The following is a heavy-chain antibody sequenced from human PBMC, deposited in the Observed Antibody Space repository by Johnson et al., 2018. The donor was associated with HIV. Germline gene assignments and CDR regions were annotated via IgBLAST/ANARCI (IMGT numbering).Heavy chain of an antibody. CDR2: IWYDGSNK. CDR1: GFTFSSYG. D-gene: IGHD6-19*01. CDR3: AKEQWPLSPDAFDI. Sequence: QMQLVESGGGVVQPGRSLRLSCAASGFTFSSYGMHWVRQAPGKGLEWVAVIWYDGSNKYYADSVKGRFTISRDNSRKTLYLQMNSLRAEDTAVYYCAKEQWPLSPDAFDIWGQGTMVTVSS. V-gene: IGHV3-33*06. J-gene: IGHJ3*02.